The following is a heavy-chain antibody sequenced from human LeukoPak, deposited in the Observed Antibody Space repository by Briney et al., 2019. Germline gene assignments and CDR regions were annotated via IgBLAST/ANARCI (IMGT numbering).Heavy chain of an antibody. CDR3: AKSSDYVWGSYRSCYLDY. CDR1: GFTFSSYE. CDR2: IGSRGSTM. V-gene: IGHV3-48*03. J-gene: IGHJ4*02. Sequence: QPGGSLRLSCAASGFTFSSYEMNWVRQAPGKGLEWVSNIGSRGSTMYYADSVKGRFTISRDNAKNSLYLQMNSLRAEDTAVYYCAKSSDYVWGSYRSCYLDYWGQGTLVTVSS. D-gene: IGHD3-16*02.